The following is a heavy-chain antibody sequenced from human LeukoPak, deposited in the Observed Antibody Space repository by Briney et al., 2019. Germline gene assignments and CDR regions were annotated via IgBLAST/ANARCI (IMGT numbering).Heavy chain of an antibody. D-gene: IGHD3-22*01. CDR2: INWNGGST. CDR1: GFTFDDYG. Sequence: PGGSLRLSCAASGFTFDDYGMTWVRQAPGKGLEWVSSINWNGGSTGYADSVKGRFTISRDKAKNSLYLQMNSLRAEDTALYYCARDSRYYDSRRDNAFDIWGQGTMVTVSS. V-gene: IGHV3-20*04. J-gene: IGHJ3*02. CDR3: ARDSRYYDSRRDNAFDI.